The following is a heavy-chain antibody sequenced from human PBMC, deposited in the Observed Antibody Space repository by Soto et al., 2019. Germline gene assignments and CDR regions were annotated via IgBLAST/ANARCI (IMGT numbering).Heavy chain of an antibody. CDR3: ARATYYDILTGYYNASMEYYYYGMDV. J-gene: IGHJ6*02. CDR1: GYTFTGYY. V-gene: IGHV1-2*04. D-gene: IGHD3-9*01. CDR2: INPNSGGT. Sequence: ASVKVSCKASGYTFTGYYMHWVRQAPGQGLEWMGWINPNSGGTNYAQKFQSWVTMTRDTSISTAYIELSRLRSDDTAVYYCARATYYDILTGYYNASMEYYYYGMDVWGQGTTVTVSS.